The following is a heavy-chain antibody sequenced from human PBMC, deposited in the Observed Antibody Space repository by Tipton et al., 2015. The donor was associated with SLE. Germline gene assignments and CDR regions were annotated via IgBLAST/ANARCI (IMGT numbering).Heavy chain of an antibody. CDR2: ISYDGSNK. V-gene: IGHV3-30-3*02. CDR3: AKTPREGWQLLPGGY. D-gene: IGHD2-15*01. J-gene: IGHJ4*02. Sequence: RSLRLSCAASGFTFSSYAMHWVRQAPGKGLEWVAVISYDGSNKYYADSVKGRFTISRDNSKNTLYLQMNSLRAEDTAVYYCAKTPREGWQLLPGGYWGQGTLVTVSS. CDR1: GFTFSSYA.